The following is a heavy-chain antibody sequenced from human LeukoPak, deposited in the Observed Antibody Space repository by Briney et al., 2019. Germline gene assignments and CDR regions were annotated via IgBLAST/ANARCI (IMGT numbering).Heavy chain of an antibody. Sequence: ASVKVSCKASGGTFSSYAISWVRQAPGQGLEWMGGIIPIFGTANYAQKFQGRVTITADESTSTAYMELSSLRSEDTAVYYCARYCSGGSCYPNGDAFDIWGQGTMVAVSS. CDR3: ARYCSGGSCYPNGDAFDI. J-gene: IGHJ3*02. CDR1: GGTFSSYA. CDR2: IIPIFGTA. V-gene: IGHV1-69*13. D-gene: IGHD2-15*01.